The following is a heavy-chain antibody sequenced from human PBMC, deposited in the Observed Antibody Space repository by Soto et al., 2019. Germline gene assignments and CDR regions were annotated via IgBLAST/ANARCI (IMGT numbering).Heavy chain of an antibody. V-gene: IGHV3-21*01. D-gene: IGHD2-15*01. CDR2: ISSSSSYI. J-gene: IGHJ1*01. CDR3: AREGYGGNPQYFQH. Sequence: PGGSLRLSCAASGFTFSSYSMNWVRQAPGKGLEWVSSISSSSSYIYYADSVKGRFTISRDNAENSLYLQMNSLRAEDTAVYYYAREGYGGNPQYFQHWGQGTLVTVSS. CDR1: GFTFSSYS.